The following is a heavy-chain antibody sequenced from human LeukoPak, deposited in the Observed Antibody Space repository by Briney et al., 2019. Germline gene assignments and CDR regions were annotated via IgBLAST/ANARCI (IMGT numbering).Heavy chain of an antibody. CDR1: GGSISSNGYY. V-gene: IGHV4-39*01. CDR2: IYYSGTT. CDR3: ARGPYDPSGY. J-gene: IGHJ4*02. Sequence: SETLSLTCTVSGGSISSNGYYWGWIRQPPGKGLEWIGSIYYSGTTFDNPSLKSRVTISVDTSKNQFSLKLSSVTAADTAVYYCARGPYDPSGYWGQGTLVTVSS. D-gene: IGHD3-3*01.